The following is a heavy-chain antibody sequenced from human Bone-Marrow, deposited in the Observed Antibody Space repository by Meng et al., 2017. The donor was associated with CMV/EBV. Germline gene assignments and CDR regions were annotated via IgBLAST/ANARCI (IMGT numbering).Heavy chain of an antibody. CDR2: IIPIFGTA. V-gene: IGHV1-69*05. D-gene: IGHD2-21*01. CDR1: GGIFSSYA. CDR3: ARSECGGDCYFDY. J-gene: IGHJ4*02. Sequence: SVKVSCKASGGIFSSYAISWVRQAPGQGLEWMGGIIPIFGTANYAQKFQGRVTITTDESTSTAYMELSSLRSEDTAVYYCARSECGGDCYFDYWGQGTLVTVSS.